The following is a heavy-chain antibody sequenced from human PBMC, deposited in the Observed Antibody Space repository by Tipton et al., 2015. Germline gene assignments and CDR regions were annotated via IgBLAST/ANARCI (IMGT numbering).Heavy chain of an antibody. CDR1: GYTFTYYY. Sequence: QVQLVQSGAEVKQPGASVKISCKASGYTFTYYYIHWVRQAPGQGLEWMGIINPNGGNTVYAQRFQDRVTMTRDTSTSTVYMDVSSLKSDDTAVYYCARGRDDYNSDAFGVWGQGTLVTVSS. D-gene: IGHD5-24*01. V-gene: IGHV1-46*01. CDR2: INPNGGNT. J-gene: IGHJ3*01. CDR3: ARGRDDYNSDAFGV.